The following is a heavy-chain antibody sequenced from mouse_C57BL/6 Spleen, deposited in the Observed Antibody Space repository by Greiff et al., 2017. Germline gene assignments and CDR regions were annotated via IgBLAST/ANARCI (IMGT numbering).Heavy chain of an antibody. D-gene: IGHD2-3*01. CDR2: FYPGSGSI. Sequence: VQLQQSGAELVKPGASVKLSCKASGYTFTEYTIHWVKQRSGQGLEWIGWFYPGSGSIKYNEKFKDKATLTADQSSSTVYMELSRLTSEDSAVYFCARHENDPYDGYYAMDYWGQGTSVTVSS. V-gene: IGHV1-62-2*01. J-gene: IGHJ4*01. CDR3: ARHENDPYDGYYAMDY. CDR1: GYTFTEYT.